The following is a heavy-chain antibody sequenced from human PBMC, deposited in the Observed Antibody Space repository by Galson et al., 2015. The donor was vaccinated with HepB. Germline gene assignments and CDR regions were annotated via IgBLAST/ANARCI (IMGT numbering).Heavy chain of an antibody. CDR2: IHDTGST. V-gene: IGHV4-4*02. CDR3: ARGNLEWLIDH. D-gene: IGHD3-3*01. J-gene: IGHJ4*02. Sequence: SETLSLTCAVSGGSTRSSNWWSWVRQPPGKGLEWIGEIHDTGSTNYNPSLKRRVTISIDRSKNQFSLKLNSVTAADTAVYYCARGNLEWLIDHWGQGTLVTVSS. CDR1: GGSTRSSNW.